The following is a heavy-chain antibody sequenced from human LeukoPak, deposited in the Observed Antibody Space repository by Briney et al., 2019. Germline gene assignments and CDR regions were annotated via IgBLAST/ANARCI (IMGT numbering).Heavy chain of an antibody. CDR1: GFTFSSYG. CDR3: AKDLAAAGKGDLSEGSHSPDY. D-gene: IGHD6-13*01. V-gene: IGHV3-30*18. J-gene: IGHJ4*02. CDR2: ISYDGSNK. Sequence: GGSLRLSCAASGFTFSSYGMHWVRQAPGKGLEWVAVISYDGSNKYYADSVKGRFTISRDNSKNTLYLQMNSLRAEDTAVYYCAKDLAAAGKGDLSEGSHSPDYWGQGTLVTVSS.